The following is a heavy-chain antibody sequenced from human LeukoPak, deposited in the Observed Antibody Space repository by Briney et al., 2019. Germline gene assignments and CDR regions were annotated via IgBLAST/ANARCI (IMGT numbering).Heavy chain of an antibody. D-gene: IGHD2-15*01. CDR3: VRGYSFGPYGMDV. J-gene: IGHJ6*02. Sequence: GGSLRLSCAASGFTFDDYAMHWVRQAPGKGLEYVSAISDSGGSTYYADSVKGRFTISRDNSKNTLYLQMSSLRAEDTAVYFCVRGYSFGPYGMDVWGQGTTVTVSS. CDR1: GFTFDDYA. V-gene: IGHV3-64D*09. CDR2: ISDSGGST.